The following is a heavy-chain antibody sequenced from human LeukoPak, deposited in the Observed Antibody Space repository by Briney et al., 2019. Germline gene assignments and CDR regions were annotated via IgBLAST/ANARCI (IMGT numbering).Heavy chain of an antibody. CDR1: GFTYSNYN. Sequence: GGSLRLSCAASGFTYSNYNMNWVRQAPGKGLEWVSGLSDSGDTTYYADSVKGRFTISRDNSQNTVFLQMNSLRVEDTALYYCAKDATATSWPYYFDSWGQGTLVAVSS. D-gene: IGHD2-2*01. CDR2: LSDSGDTT. CDR3: AKDATATSWPYYFDS. V-gene: IGHV3-23*01. J-gene: IGHJ4*02.